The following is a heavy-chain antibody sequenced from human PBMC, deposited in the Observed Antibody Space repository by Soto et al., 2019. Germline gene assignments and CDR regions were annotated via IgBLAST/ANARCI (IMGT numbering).Heavy chain of an antibody. CDR3: ARSSLPAAIYHPYYYYGMDV. J-gene: IGHJ6*02. CDR2: INPNSGGT. V-gene: IGHV1-2*02. D-gene: IGHD2-2*01. Sequence: ASVKVSCKASGYTFTGYYMHWVRQAPGQGLEWMGWINPNSGGTNYAQKFQGRVTMTRDTSISTAYMELSRLRSDETAVYYCARSSLPAAIYHPYYYYGMDVWGQGTTVTVS. CDR1: GYTFTGYY.